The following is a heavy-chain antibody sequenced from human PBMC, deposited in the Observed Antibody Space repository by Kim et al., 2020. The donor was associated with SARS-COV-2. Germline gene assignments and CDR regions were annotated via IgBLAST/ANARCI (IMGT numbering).Heavy chain of an antibody. CDR3: AREMWTIFGVGDAFDI. Sequence: GGSLRLSCAASGFTFSSYAMHWVRQAPGKGLEWVAVISYDGSNKYYADSVKGRFTISRDNSKNTLYLQMNSLRAEDTAVYYCAREMWTIFGVGDAFDIWG. J-gene: IGHJ3*02. V-gene: IGHV3-30*04. D-gene: IGHD3-3*01. CDR2: ISYDGSNK. CDR1: GFTFSSYA.